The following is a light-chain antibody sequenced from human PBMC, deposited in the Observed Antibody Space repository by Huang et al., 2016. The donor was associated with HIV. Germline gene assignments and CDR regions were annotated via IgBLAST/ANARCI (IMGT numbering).Light chain of an antibody. CDR3: QQSKNLPRT. Sequence: DIQLTQSPSSLSASVGDGITITCRASENRVYSLSLFQQKPGHAPTALIYATSRLHAGVPSKVSGTGSGTNFTLSINGLGPEDFATYYCQQSKNLPRTYGGGTKVDIK. V-gene: IGKV1-39*01. CDR2: ATS. J-gene: IGKJ4*01. CDR1: ENRVYS.